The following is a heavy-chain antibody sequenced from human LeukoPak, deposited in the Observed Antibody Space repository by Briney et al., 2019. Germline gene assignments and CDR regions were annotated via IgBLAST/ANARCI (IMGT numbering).Heavy chain of an antibody. CDR3: ARDPYSGYYGDYYYYYMDV. D-gene: IGHD5-12*01. CDR1: GFTFDDYG. Sequence: GGSLRLSCAASGFTFDDYGLSWVRQAPGKGLEWVAVISYDGSNKYYADSVKGRFTISRDNAKNSLYLQMNSLRAEDTAVYYCARDPYSGYYGDYYYYYMDVWGKGTTVTISS. J-gene: IGHJ6*03. CDR2: ISYDGSNK. V-gene: IGHV3-30*03.